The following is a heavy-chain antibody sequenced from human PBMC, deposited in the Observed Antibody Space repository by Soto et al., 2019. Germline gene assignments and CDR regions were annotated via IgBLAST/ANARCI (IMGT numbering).Heavy chain of an antibody. CDR2: ISGSGGST. D-gene: IGHD6-19*01. CDR3: AKGVPGIAVAGTGYFQH. V-gene: IGHV3-23*01. CDR1: GFTFSSYA. J-gene: IGHJ1*01. Sequence: GGSLRLSCASSGFTFSSYAMSWVRQAPGKGLEWVSGISGSGGSTYYADSVKGRFTISRDNSKNTLYLQMNSLRAEDTAVYYYAKGVPGIAVAGTGYFQHWGQGTLVAVSS.